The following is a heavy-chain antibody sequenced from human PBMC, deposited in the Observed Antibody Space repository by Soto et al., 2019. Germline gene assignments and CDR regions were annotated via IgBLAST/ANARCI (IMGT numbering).Heavy chain of an antibody. J-gene: IGHJ2*01. CDR2: ISSGGSYT. CDR1: KFTFSDYY. V-gene: IGHV3-11*06. CDR3: ARVKRPAGYIDL. Sequence: QVQLVESGGGLVKPGGSLRLSCGASKFTFSDYYMSWIRQAPGKGLEWVSYISSGGSYTNYADSVKGRFTISRGNAKNSLYLQMNSLRDEDTAVFYCARVKRPAGYIDLWGRGTLVTVSS.